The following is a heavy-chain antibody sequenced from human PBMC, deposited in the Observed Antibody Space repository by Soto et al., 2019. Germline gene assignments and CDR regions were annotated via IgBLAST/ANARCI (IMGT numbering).Heavy chain of an antibody. J-gene: IGHJ4*02. Sequence: SETLSLTCTVSGGSISSSSYYWGWIRQPPGKGLEWIGSIYYSGSTYYNPSLKSRVTISVDTSKNQFSLKLSSVTAADTAVYYCARMDSSGCIDYWGQGTLVTVSS. CDR1: GGSISSSSYY. CDR3: ARMDSSGCIDY. D-gene: IGHD3-22*01. CDR2: IYYSGST. V-gene: IGHV4-39*01.